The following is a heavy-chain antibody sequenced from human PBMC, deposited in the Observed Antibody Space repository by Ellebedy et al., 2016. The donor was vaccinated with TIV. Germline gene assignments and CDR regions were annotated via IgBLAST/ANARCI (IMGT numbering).Heavy chain of an antibody. CDR2: IKPSGGST. D-gene: IGHD5-24*01. Sequence: AASVKVSCKASGYTFTSYYMHWVRQAPGQGLEWMGIIKPSGGSTSYAQKWQGRVAMTRDTSTSTVYMELSSLRSEDTAVYYCARVMEMATTTYGMDVWGQGTTVTVSS. CDR3: ARVMEMATTTYGMDV. V-gene: IGHV1-46*04. CDR1: GYTFTSYY. J-gene: IGHJ6*02.